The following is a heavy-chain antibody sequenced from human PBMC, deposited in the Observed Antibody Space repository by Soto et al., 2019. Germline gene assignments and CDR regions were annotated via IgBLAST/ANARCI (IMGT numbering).Heavy chain of an antibody. CDR1: GFTFSSYA. V-gene: IGHV3-23*01. D-gene: IGHD2-15*01. Sequence: GGSLRLSCAASGFTFSSYAMSWVRQAPGKGLEWVSAISGSGGSTYYADSVKGRFTISRDNSKNTLYLQMNSLRAEDTAVYYCAKDSGYCSGGSCYSILPNWSDPWGQGTLVTVSS. J-gene: IGHJ5*02. CDR2: ISGSGGST. CDR3: AKDSGYCSGGSCYSILPNWSDP.